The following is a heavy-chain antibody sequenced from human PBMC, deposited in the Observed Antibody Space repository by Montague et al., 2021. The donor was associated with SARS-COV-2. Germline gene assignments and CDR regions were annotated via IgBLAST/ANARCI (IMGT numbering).Heavy chain of an antibody. CDR3: ASMVRAQVYYFDY. CDR1: GVSISSSSYY. V-gene: IGHV4-39*01. D-gene: IGHD3-10*01. Sequence: SETLSLTCTVSGVSISSSSYYWGWIRQPPGKGLEWLGCIFYSGSTDYNPSLKMRFAISVDTSKNQFSLKLSSVTAADTSVYYCASMVRAQVYYFDYWGQGTLVTVSS. J-gene: IGHJ4*02. CDR2: IFYSGST.